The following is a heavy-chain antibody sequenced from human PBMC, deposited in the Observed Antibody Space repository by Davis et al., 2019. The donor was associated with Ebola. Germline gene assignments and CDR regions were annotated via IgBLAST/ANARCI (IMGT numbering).Heavy chain of an antibody. CDR1: GYSYTSYW. Sequence: SCMGSGYSYTSYWIGWVRQMPGKGLEWMGIIYPGESDTRYSPSFQGQVTISADKSISTAYLQGSGLKASDTAMYYCARPSITGTADAFDIWGQGTMVTVSS. V-gene: IGHV5-51*01. J-gene: IGHJ3*02. CDR2: IYPGESDT. CDR3: ARPSITGTADAFDI. D-gene: IGHD1-20*01.